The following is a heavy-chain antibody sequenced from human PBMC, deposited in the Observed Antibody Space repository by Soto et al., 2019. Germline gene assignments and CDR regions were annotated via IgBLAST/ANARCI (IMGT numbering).Heavy chain of an antibody. D-gene: IGHD3-3*01. CDR1: GFTFSNAW. Sequence: GGSLRLSCAVSGFTFSNAWMNWVRQAPGKGLEWVARIKRKTDGETTDYAAPVKGRFTISRDDSKNTAYLQMNSLKTEDTAVYYCTRHDSNYDFWSGSPPRYGMDVWGQGTTVTVSS. V-gene: IGHV3-15*07. CDR3: TRHDSNYDFWSGSPPRYGMDV. CDR2: IKRKTDGETT. J-gene: IGHJ6*02.